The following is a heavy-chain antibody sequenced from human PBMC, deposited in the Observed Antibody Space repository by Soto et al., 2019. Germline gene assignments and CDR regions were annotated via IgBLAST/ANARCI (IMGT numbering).Heavy chain of an antibody. CDR1: GYTFTNSG. D-gene: IGHD3-3*01. Sequence: QVQLVQSGAEVKKPGASVKVSCKASGYTFTNSGINWVRQAPGQGLEWMGWISTDNGNTNYAQHLQGRVSMTTDTSTSTAYMDPRSLRSDDTAVYYCARDQGITTFGVYSMYYYGMDVWGQGTTVTVSS. CDR3: ARDQGITTFGVYSMYYYGMDV. V-gene: IGHV1-18*01. CDR2: ISTDNGNT. J-gene: IGHJ6*02.